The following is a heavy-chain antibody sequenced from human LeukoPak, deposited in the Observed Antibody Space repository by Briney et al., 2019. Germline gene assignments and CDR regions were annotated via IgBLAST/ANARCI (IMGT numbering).Heavy chain of an antibody. CDR3: ARGVEPLAANTLAY. V-gene: IGHV3-53*01. CDR1: GFTVITND. CDR2: LYRDGNT. Sequence: RGSLRLSCAASGFTVITNDMTWVRQAPGKGLDWVSVLYRDGNTKYADSVQGRFTISRDNSKNTLYLEMNSPRPDDTAVYYCARGVEPLAANTLAYWGQGTLVTVSS. J-gene: IGHJ4*02. D-gene: IGHD1-14*01.